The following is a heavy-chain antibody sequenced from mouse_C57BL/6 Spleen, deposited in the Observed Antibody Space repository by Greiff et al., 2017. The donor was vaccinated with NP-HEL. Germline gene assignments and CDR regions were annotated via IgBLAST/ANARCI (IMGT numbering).Heavy chain of an antibody. Sequence: QVQLQQPGAELVRPGSSVKLSCKASGYTFTSYWMDWVKQRPGQGLEWIGNIYPSDSETHYNQKFKDKATLTVDKSSSTAYMQLSSLTSEDSAVYYCARCPGGSSYYFDYWGQGTTLTVSS. D-gene: IGHD1-1*01. CDR2: IYPSDSET. V-gene: IGHV1-61*01. J-gene: IGHJ2*01. CDR1: GYTFTSYW. CDR3: ARCPGGSSYYFDY.